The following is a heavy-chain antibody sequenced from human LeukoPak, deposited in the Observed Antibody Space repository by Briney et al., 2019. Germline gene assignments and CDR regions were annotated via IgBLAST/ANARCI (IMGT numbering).Heavy chain of an antibody. CDR2: VYHSGNT. J-gene: IGHJ5*02. D-gene: IGHD4-17*01. CDR3: ARRISGDYGNWLDP. Sequence: SETLSLTCAVYGGSFSGYYWGWIRQPPGKRLEWIGSVYHSGNTNYNPSLGSRVTMSVDTSKNQFSLKLNSVTATDTAVYYCARRISGDYGNWLDPWGQGTPVTVSS. CDR1: GGSFSGYY. V-gene: IGHV4-59*01.